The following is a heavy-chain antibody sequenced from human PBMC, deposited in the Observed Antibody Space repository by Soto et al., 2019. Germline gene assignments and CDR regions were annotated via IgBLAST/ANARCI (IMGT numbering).Heavy chain of an antibody. Sequence: SETLSLTCTVSGGSISRYYWSWIRQPPGKGLEWIGYIYYSGRTNYNPSLKSRVTRSVDTSKNQFSLQLSSVTAAYTGLYSCASAGGPTNIVMYVGGQAMTVTV. CDR1: GGSISRYY. V-gene: IGHV4-59*01. CDR3: ASAGGPTNIVMYV. J-gene: IGHJ6*01. D-gene: IGHD2-15*01. CDR2: IYYSGRT.